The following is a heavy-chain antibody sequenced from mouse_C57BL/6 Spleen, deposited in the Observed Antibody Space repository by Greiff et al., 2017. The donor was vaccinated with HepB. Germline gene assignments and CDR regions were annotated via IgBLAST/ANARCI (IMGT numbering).Heavy chain of an antibody. CDR3: ATTVVAPYAMDY. CDR2: IYPGDGDT. D-gene: IGHD1-1*01. V-gene: IGHV1-82*01. CDR1: GYAFSSSW. J-gene: IGHJ4*01. Sequence: QVRLQQSGPELVKPGASVKISCKASGYAFSSSWMNWVKQRPGKGLEWIGRIYPGDGDTNYNGKFKGKATLTADKSSSTAYRQLSSLTSEDSAVYFCATTVVAPYAMDYWGQGTSVTVSS.